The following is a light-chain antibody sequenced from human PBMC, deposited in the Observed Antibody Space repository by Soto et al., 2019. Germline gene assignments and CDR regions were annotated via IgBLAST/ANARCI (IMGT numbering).Light chain of an antibody. V-gene: IGLV1-44*01. Sequence: QSVLTQPPSASGTPGQRVTISCSGSFSNVGINTVNWYQQLPGTAPNLLIYSDNQLPSGVPDRFSGSKSGTSASLAISGLQSEDAADYYCASWDDSLNGVVFGGGTKLTVL. J-gene: IGLJ2*01. CDR2: SDN. CDR3: ASWDDSLNGVV. CDR1: FSNVGINT.